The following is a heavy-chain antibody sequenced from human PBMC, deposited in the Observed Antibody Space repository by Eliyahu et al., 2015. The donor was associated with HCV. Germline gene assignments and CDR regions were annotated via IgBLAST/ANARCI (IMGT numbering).Heavy chain of an antibody. Sequence: EVLLVESGGGLVKPGGSLRLSCAVSGFTFSAYTMNWVRQAPGKGLEGVSCISSTSSYIHYADSVKGRFTISRDNAKNSLYLQMNSLRGEDTAVYYCARAPFSTYCYYMDVWGKGTTVTVSS. J-gene: IGHJ6*03. CDR1: GFTFSAYT. CDR3: ARAPFSTYCYYMDV. V-gene: IGHV3-21*01. CDR2: ISSTSSYI.